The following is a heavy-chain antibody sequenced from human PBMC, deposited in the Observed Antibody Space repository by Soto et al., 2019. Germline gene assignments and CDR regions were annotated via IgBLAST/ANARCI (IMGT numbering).Heavy chain of an antibody. Sequence: SETLSLTCTVSGGSISSYYWSWIRQPPGKGLEWIWYIYYSGSTNYNPSLKSRVTISVDTSKNQFSLKLSSVTAADTAVYYCARDPTYYDILTGYGAFDIWGQGTMVTVSS. CDR1: GGSISSYY. CDR2: IYYSGST. V-gene: IGHV4-59*01. J-gene: IGHJ3*02. CDR3: ARDPTYYDILTGYGAFDI. D-gene: IGHD3-9*01.